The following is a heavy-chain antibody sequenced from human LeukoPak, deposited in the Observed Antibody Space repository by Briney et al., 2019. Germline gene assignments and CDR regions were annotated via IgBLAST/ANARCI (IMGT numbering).Heavy chain of an antibody. V-gene: IGHV3-23*01. CDR3: AKDPDYDSSGYYYVGFDY. D-gene: IGHD3-22*01. CDR1: GFTFSSYA. J-gene: IGHJ4*02. CDR2: ISGSGGST. Sequence: GGSLRLSCAASGFTFSSYAMSWVRQAPGKGLEWVSAISGSGGSTYYADSVKGRFTISRDNSKNTLYLQMNSLRAEDTAVYYCAKDPDYDSSGYYYVGFDYWGQGTLVTVSS.